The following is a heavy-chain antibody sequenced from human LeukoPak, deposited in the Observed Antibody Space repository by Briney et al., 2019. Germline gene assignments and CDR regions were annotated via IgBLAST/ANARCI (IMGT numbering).Heavy chain of an antibody. CDR3: ARGYDSSGFFDY. Sequence: ASVKVSCKASGYTFTSYAMHWVRQAPGQRLEWMGWINAGNGNTKYSQEFQGRVTMTTDTSTSTAYMELRSLRSDDTAMYYCARGYDSSGFFDYWGQGTLVTVSS. J-gene: IGHJ4*02. CDR1: GYTFTSYA. V-gene: IGHV1-3*01. CDR2: INAGNGNT. D-gene: IGHD3-22*01.